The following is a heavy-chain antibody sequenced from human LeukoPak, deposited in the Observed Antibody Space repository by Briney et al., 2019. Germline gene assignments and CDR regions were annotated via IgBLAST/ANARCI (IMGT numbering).Heavy chain of an antibody. Sequence: GGSLRLSCAASGFTFSSYGMHWVRQAPGKGLEWVALIWYDGSNKYYADSVKGRFTLSRDNSKNTLFLQMNSLRPEDTAVYFCARDLTQLALFDYWGQGTLVTVSS. CDR1: GFTFSSYG. V-gene: IGHV3-33*01. CDR2: IWYDGSNK. D-gene: IGHD6-13*01. J-gene: IGHJ4*02. CDR3: ARDLTQLALFDY.